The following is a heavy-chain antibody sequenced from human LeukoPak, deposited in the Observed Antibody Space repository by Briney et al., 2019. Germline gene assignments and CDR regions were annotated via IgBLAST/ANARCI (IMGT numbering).Heavy chain of an antibody. D-gene: IGHD3-3*01. J-gene: IGHJ4*02. CDR3: ARESRVLIGDGYYLDS. CDR2: LYIGRDT. Sequence: SETLSLTCTVSGGSISSGPYSWSWIRQPAGKGLEWIGRLYIGRDTDYNPSLKSRVTMSVDTSNNQFSLRLTSVTAADTAIYYCARESRVLIGDGYYLDSWGPGTLITVSS. CDR1: GGSISSGPYS. V-gene: IGHV4-61*02.